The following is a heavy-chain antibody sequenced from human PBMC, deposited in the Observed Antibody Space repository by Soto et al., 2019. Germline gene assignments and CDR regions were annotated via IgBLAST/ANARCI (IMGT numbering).Heavy chain of an antibody. CDR1: GFRFSTYD. D-gene: IGHD3-3*01. Sequence: DVQLLESGGGLVQPRGSLRLSCAASGFRFSTYDMSWVRQAPGKGLEWVSVMSGSGSGTYYADSVKGRFTISRDNSKNTLFLQMNSLRPEDTAMYYCAKTRTIFGVVSRHYFDYWGQGTLVTVSS. CDR3: AKTRTIFGVVSRHYFDY. V-gene: IGHV3-23*01. CDR2: MSGSGSGT. J-gene: IGHJ4*02.